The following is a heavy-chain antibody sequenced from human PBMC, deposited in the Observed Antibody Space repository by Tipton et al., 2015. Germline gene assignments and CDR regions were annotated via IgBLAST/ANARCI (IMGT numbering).Heavy chain of an antibody. CDR3: VRDAEQWLVGAWFDP. CDR1: GFSFRSYW. D-gene: IGHD6-19*01. J-gene: IGHJ5*02. V-gene: IGHV3-7*01. Sequence: SLRLSCAASGFSFRSYWMTWVRQPAGKGLEWVAIIKQDESEKEYVDSVKGRFTISRDNAKNSLYLQMNSLRAEDTAVYYCVRDAEQWLVGAWFDPWGQGTLVTVSS. CDR2: IKQDESEK.